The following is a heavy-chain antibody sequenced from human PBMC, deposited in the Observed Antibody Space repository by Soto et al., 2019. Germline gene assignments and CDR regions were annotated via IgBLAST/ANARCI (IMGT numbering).Heavy chain of an antibody. CDR3: GRGPGWNAFPAPFDP. D-gene: IGHD1-1*01. CDR1: GGSFSGYY. J-gene: IGHJ5*02. Sequence: SETLSLTCAVYGGSFSGYYWSWIRQPPGKGLEWIGEINHSGSTNYILSLKSRVTISVDTSKNQFSLKLRSVTAADTAVYFCGRGPGWNAFPAPFDPWGQGTLVTVSS. CDR2: INHSGST. V-gene: IGHV4-34*01.